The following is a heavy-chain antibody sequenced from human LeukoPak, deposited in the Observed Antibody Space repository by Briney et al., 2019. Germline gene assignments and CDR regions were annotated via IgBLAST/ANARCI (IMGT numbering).Heavy chain of an antibody. D-gene: IGHD2-2*03. J-gene: IGHJ4*02. Sequence: PSETLSLTCTVSGGSISSGGYYWSWIRQHPGKGLEWIGYIYYSGSTYYNPSLKSRVTISVDTSKNQFSLKLSSVTAADTAVYYCARVDRTIPWGYYFDYWGQGTLVTVSS. CDR1: GGSISSGGYY. CDR2: IYYSGST. V-gene: IGHV4-31*03. CDR3: ARVDRTIPWGYYFDY.